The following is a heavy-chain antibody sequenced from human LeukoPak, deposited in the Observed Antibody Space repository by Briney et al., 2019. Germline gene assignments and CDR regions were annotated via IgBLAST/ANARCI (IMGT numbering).Heavy chain of an antibody. V-gene: IGHV3-30*04. CDR1: GFTFSSYA. Sequence: GGSLRPSCAASGFTFSSYAMHWVRQAPGKGLEWVAVISYDGSNKYYADSVKGRFTISRDNSKNTLYLQMNSLRAEDTAVYYCAKSPGRYCSSTSCYTEYGMDVWGQGTTVTVSS. J-gene: IGHJ6*02. D-gene: IGHD2-2*02. CDR2: ISYDGSNK. CDR3: AKSPGRYCSSTSCYTEYGMDV.